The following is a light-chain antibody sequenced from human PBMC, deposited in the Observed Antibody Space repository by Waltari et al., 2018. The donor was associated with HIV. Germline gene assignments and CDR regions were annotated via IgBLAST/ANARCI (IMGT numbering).Light chain of an antibody. J-gene: IGLJ2*01. Sequence: QSALTQPASVSGSPGQPITISCTGTSSDAGGYNYVSWYQQHPGKAPKLMIYEVSNRPSGVSNRFSGSKSGNTASLTISGLQAEDEADYYCSSYTSSSTNVVFGGGTKLTVL. V-gene: IGLV2-14*01. CDR3: SSYTSSSTNVV. CDR1: SSDAGGYNY. CDR2: EVS.